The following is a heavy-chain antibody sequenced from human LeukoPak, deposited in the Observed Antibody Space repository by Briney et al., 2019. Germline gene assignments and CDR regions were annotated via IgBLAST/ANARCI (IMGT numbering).Heavy chain of an antibody. Sequence: GGSLRLSCAASGFTFSSYSMNWVRQAPGKGLEWVSYISSSSSTIYYADSVKGRFTISRDNAKNSLYLQMNSLRAEDTAVYYCARGRGCSSTSCSLRDYYYYMDVWGKGTTVTVSS. CDR1: GFTFSSYS. CDR3: ARGRGCSSTSCSLRDYYYYMDV. CDR2: ISSSSSTI. J-gene: IGHJ6*03. D-gene: IGHD2-2*01. V-gene: IGHV3-48*04.